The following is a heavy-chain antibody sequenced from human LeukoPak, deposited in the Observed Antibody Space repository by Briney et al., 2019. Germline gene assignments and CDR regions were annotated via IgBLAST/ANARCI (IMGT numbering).Heavy chain of an antibody. D-gene: IGHD3-3*01. V-gene: IGHV3-21*01. CDR3: ARGPPISGNFWRGKNHPPDY. J-gene: IGHJ4*02. Sequence: GGSLRLFCAASGFTFSSYSMNWVRQAPGKGLEWVSSISSSSSYIYYVDSVKGRFTISRDNAKNSLYLQMNSLRAEDTAVYYCARGPPISGNFWRGKNHPPDYWGQGTLVTVSS. CDR1: GFTFSSYS. CDR2: ISSSSSYI.